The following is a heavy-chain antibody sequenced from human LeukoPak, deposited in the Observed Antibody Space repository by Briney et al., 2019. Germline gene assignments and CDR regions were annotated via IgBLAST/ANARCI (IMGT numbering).Heavy chain of an antibody. CDR3: ARHQIHYDILTGYYKPPYFDY. V-gene: IGHV4-39*01. CDR1: GGSISSSSYY. D-gene: IGHD3-9*01. CDR2: IYYSGST. J-gene: IGHJ4*02. Sequence: SETLSLTCTVSGGSISSSSYYWGWIRQPPGKGLEWIGSIYYSGSTYYNPSLKSRVTISVDTSKNQFSLKLSSVTAADTAVYYCARHQIHYDILTGYYKPPYFDYWGQGTLVTVSS.